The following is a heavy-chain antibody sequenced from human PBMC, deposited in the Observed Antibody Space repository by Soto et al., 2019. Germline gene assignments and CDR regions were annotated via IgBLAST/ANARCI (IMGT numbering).Heavy chain of an antibody. D-gene: IGHD6-13*01. J-gene: IGHJ4*02. V-gene: IGHV4-34*01. Sequence: SETLSLTCAVYGGSFSGYYWSWIRQPPGKGLEWIGEINHSGSTNYNPSLKSRVTISVDTSKNQFSLKLSSVTAADTAAYYCARGKFIAAAGTYFDYWGQGTLVTVSS. CDR1: GGSFSGYY. CDR2: INHSGST. CDR3: ARGKFIAAAGTYFDY.